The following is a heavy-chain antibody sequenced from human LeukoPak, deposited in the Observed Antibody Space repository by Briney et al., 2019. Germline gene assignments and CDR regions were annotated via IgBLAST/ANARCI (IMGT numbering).Heavy chain of an antibody. CDR3: TRVSYNSDWN. J-gene: IGHJ4*02. D-gene: IGHD6-19*01. CDR2: IRSTAYGGTT. V-gene: IGHV3-49*04. Sequence: GGSLRLSCTASGFNLGVYAMNWVRQAPGKGLEWVGFIRSTAYGGTTEYAASVKGRFTISRDDSKSIAYLQMNSLKTEDTAMYYCTRVSYNSDWNWGQGTLVTVSS. CDR1: GFNLGVYA.